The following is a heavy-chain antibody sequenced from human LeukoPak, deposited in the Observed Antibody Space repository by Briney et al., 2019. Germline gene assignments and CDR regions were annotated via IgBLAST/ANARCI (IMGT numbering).Heavy chain of an antibody. V-gene: IGHV3-23*01. CDR1: GFTFSSYA. J-gene: IGHJ4*02. CDR2: INNSGGAT. CDR3: AKDVRGYTYGPGDY. Sequence: GGSLRLSCAAAGFTFSSYAMSGVRQPPGKGLEWGSGINNSGGATYYADSVKGRFTISRDNSKNTLYLQMNSLRAEDTAVYYCAKDVRGYTYGPGDYWGRGTLVTVSS. D-gene: IGHD5-18*01.